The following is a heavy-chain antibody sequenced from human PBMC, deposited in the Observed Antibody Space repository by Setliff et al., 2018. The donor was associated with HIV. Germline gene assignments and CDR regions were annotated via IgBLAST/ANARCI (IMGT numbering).Heavy chain of an antibody. CDR3: ARVGIKGGSDFWSGYRRPYYMDV. CDR1: GFIFDDYA. D-gene: IGHD3-3*01. Sequence: GGSLRLSCAASGFIFDDYAMHWVRQAPGKGLEWVSGISWKSGSLGYADSVKGRFTISRDNAKNSLYLQMNSLRVEDTAVHYCARVGIKGGSDFWSGYRRPYYMDVWGKGTTVTVSS. V-gene: IGHV3-9*01. CDR2: ISWKSGSL. J-gene: IGHJ6*03.